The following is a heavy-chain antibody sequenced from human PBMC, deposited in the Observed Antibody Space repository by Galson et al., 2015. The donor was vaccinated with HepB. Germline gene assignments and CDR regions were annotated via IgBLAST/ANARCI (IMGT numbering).Heavy chain of an antibody. J-gene: IGHJ4*02. Sequence: ETLSLTCTVSGGSISSSSYYWGWIRQPPGKGLEWIGSIYYSGSTYYNPSLKSRVTISVDTSKNQFTLKLGSVTAADTAVYYCARNYGDYNFRFDYWGQGTLVTVSS. CDR3: ARNYGDYNFRFDY. CDR2: IYYSGST. V-gene: IGHV4-39*01. D-gene: IGHD4-17*01. CDR1: GGSISSSSYY.